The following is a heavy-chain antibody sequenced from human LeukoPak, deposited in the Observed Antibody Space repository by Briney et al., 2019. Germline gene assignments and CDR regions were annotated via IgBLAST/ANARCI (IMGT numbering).Heavy chain of an antibody. D-gene: IGHD2-8*02. J-gene: IGHJ4*02. Sequence: SETLSLTCTVTSASISGTYYFWGWIRQSPGKGLEWIGSIYNSGTTYYNPSLKSRVTISVDTSKNQFSLKLTSVTAADTAVYYCARHRVGHCTSVTCPTFEYWGQGTLVTVFS. CDR3: ARHRVGHCTSVTCPTFEY. CDR2: IYNSGTT. V-gene: IGHV4-39*01. CDR1: SASISGTYYF.